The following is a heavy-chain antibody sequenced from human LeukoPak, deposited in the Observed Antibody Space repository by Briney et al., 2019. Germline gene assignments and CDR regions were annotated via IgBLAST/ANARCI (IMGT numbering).Heavy chain of an antibody. CDR1: GFTFGNSW. V-gene: IGHV3-74*01. CDR3: VVVVEPPDSDGFDV. D-gene: IGHD1-14*01. J-gene: IGHJ3*01. Sequence: GGSLTLSCAASGFTFGNSWVHWVRQAPGKGLVWVSLINADGSTATYADSVKGRFTISRDNARNTLSLQMNSLTIEDTAVYYCVVVVEPPDSDGFDVWGQGTMITVSS. CDR2: INADGSTA.